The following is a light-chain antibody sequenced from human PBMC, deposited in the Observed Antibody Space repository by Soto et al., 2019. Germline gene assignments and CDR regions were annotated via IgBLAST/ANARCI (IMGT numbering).Light chain of an antibody. Sequence: SPGTLSLSPGERATLSCRASQSVSSSYLAWYQQKPGLVSRLLIYGASSSATGFPYRFSGSGSGTDFTLTISRLEPEDFAVYYCQQYGSSPPITFGQGTRLEIK. V-gene: IGKV3-20*01. CDR2: GAS. CDR3: QQYGSSPPIT. J-gene: IGKJ5*01. CDR1: QSVSSSY.